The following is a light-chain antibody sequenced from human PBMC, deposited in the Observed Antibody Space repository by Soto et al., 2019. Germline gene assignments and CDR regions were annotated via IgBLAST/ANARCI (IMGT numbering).Light chain of an antibody. V-gene: IGKV3-11*01. CDR3: QQRSNWPPVT. Sequence: EVVLTQSPAILSLSPGERATLSCRASQSVKSSLAWYQQKPGQPPRLLISDASHRATGIPARFSGSGSGTDFTLTISSLEPEDVAVYCCQQRSNWPPVTFGGGTKVQI. CDR1: QSVKSS. J-gene: IGKJ4*01. CDR2: DAS.